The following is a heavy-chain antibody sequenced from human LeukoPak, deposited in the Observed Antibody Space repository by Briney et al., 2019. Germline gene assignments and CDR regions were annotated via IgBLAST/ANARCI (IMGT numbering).Heavy chain of an antibody. CDR1: GFTFGDYA. Sequence: PGGSLRLSCIASGFTFGDYAMSWVRQAPGKGLEWVSFIRSRAFGGTTEYAASVKGRFTISRDDSKSIAYLQMNSLRTEDTAVYYCTRSQFDWLLPFDYWGQGTLVTVSS. J-gene: IGHJ4*02. D-gene: IGHD3-9*01. CDR3: TRSQFDWLLPFDY. CDR2: IRSRAFGGTT. V-gene: IGHV3-49*04.